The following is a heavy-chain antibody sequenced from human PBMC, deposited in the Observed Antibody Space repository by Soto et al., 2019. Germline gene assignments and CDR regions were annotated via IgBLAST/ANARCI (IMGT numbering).Heavy chain of an antibody. CDR2: IEYDGSNQ. V-gene: IGHV3-30-3*01. CDR1: GFTFNNYT. J-gene: IGHJ4*02. Sequence: QVQLVESGGGVVRPGGSLRLSCEASGFTFNNYTMHWVRHSPAKGLVWVAVIEYDGSNQLYADSVKGRFIISRHNSENTVFLEMSSLGTEDTAVYYCARERGARYFDNTGYYQGRTILDDWGQGTLVTVSS. CDR3: ARERGARYFDNTGYYQGRTILDD. D-gene: IGHD3-22*01.